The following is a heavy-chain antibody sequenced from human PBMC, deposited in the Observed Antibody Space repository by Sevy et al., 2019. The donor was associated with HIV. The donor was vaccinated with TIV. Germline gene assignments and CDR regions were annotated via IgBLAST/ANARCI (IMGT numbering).Heavy chain of an antibody. Sequence: ASVKVSYKASGYTFTSYGISWVRQAPGQGLEWMGWISAYNGNTNYAQKLQGRVTMTTDTSTSTAYIELRSLRSDDTAVYYCARDNLRSRGWFDPWGQGTLVTVSS. CDR1: GYTFTSYG. CDR2: ISAYNGNT. D-gene: IGHD1-26*01. V-gene: IGHV1-18*01. J-gene: IGHJ5*02. CDR3: ARDNLRSRGWFDP.